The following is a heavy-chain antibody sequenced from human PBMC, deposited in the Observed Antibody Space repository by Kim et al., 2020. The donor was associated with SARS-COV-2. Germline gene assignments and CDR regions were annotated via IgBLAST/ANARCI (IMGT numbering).Heavy chain of an antibody. CDR2: IETGGET. J-gene: IGHJ1*01. V-gene: IGHV3-13*01. CDR3: PTLFPLVSCENSPSDTSSVAVGCLAQDFLQQTE. CDR1: GFTFKSHG. D-gene: IGHD6-25*01. Sequence: GGSLRLSCAVSGFTFKSHGMHWVRQVIGKGLEWISIIETGGETYYADSVKGRFTISREKAKNSLYLQMSSLRVADTGSASAPTLFPLVSCENSPSDTSSVAVGCLAQDFLQQTE.